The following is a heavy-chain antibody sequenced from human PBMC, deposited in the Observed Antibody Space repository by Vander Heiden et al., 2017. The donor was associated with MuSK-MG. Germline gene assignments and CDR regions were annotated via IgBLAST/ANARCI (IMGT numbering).Heavy chain of an antibody. CDR2: IYSGGST. Sequence: EVQLVESGGGLIQPGGSLRLSCAASGFTVSSNYMSWVRQAPGKGLEWVSVIYSGGSTYYADSVKGRFTISRDNSKNTLYLQMNSLRAEDTAVYYCARDNLTGYSSLTYYYGMDVWGQGTTVTVSS. CDR3: ARDNLTGYSSLTYYYGMDV. V-gene: IGHV3-53*01. J-gene: IGHJ6*02. D-gene: IGHD3-9*01. CDR1: GFTVSSNY.